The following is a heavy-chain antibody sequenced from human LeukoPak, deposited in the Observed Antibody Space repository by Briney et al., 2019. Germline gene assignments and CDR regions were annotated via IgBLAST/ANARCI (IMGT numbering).Heavy chain of an antibody. CDR3: ARLFEYSSSSGSDNWFAP. CDR2: INHSGST. D-gene: IGHD6-6*01. CDR1: GGSFSGYY. Sequence: SETLSLTCAVYGGSFSGYYWSWIRQPPGKGLEWIGEINHSGSTNYNPSLKSRVTISVDTSKNQFSLKLSSVTAADTAVYYCARLFEYSSSSGSDNWFAPWGQGTLVIVSS. V-gene: IGHV4-34*01. J-gene: IGHJ5*02.